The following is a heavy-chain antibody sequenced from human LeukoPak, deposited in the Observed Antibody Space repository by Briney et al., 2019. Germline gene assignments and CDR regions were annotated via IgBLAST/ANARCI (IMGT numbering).Heavy chain of an antibody. V-gene: IGHV4-34*01. CDR1: GGSFSGYY. CDR3: ARGRYSYGHRWWYFDL. Sequence: SETLSLTCAVYGGSFSGYYWSWIRQPPGKGLEWIGEINHSGSTNYNPSLKSRVTISVDTSKNQFSLKLSSVTAADTAVYYCARGRYSYGHRWWYFDLWGRGTLVTVSS. D-gene: IGHD5-18*01. J-gene: IGHJ2*01. CDR2: INHSGST.